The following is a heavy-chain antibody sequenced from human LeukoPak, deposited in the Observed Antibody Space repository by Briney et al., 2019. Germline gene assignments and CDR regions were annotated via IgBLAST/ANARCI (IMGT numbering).Heavy chain of an antibody. CDR2: TRNKANSYST. D-gene: IGHD3-22*01. J-gene: IGHJ3*02. CDR1: GFTFSDHY. V-gene: IGHV3-72*01. Sequence: GGSLRLPCAASGFTFSDHYMDWVRQAPGKGLEWVGRTRNKANSYSTEYAASGKGRFTISRDESKNLLYLQMNSLKTEDTAVYYCTRVGSGYAFDIWGQGTMVTVSS. CDR3: TRVGSGYAFDI.